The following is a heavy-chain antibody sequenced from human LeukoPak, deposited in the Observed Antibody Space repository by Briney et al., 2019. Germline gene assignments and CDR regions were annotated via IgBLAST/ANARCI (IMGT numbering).Heavy chain of an antibody. J-gene: IGHJ6*03. CDR1: GGTFSSYA. CDR2: IIPIFGTA. V-gene: IGHV1-69*13. D-gene: IGHD2-2*01. Sequence: ASVKVSCKASGGTFSSYAISWVRQAPGQGLGWMGGIIPIFGTANYAQKFQGRVTITADESTSTAYMELSSLRSEDTAVYYCARDYCSSTSCVPGHYYYYMDVWGKGTTVTVSS. CDR3: ARDYCSSTSCVPGHYYYYMDV.